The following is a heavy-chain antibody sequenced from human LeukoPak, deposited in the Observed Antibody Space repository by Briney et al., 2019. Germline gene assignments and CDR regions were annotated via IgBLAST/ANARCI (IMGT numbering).Heavy chain of an antibody. V-gene: IGHV3-48*03. CDR1: GFTFSSYE. CDR2: ISSSGSTI. D-gene: IGHD3-10*01. Sequence: GGSLRLSCAASGFTFSSYEMNWVRQAPGKGLEWVSYISSSGSTIYYADSVKGRFTISRDNAKNSLYLQMNSLRAEDTAVYYCARGRWFGSLYWGQGTLVTVSS. J-gene: IGHJ4*02. CDR3: ARGRWFGSLY.